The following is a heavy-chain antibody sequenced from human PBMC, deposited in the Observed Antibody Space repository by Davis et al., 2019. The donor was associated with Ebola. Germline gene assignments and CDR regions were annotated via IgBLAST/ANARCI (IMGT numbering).Heavy chain of an antibody. J-gene: IGHJ3*02. D-gene: IGHD6-13*01. V-gene: IGHV4-4*07. CDR3: ARDNQQLARDDAFDI. Sequence: PSETLSLTCTVSGGSISSYYWSWIRQPAGKGLEWIGRIYTSGSTNYNPSLKSRVTMSVDTSKNQFSLKLSSVTAADTAVYYCARDNQQLARDDAFDIWGQGTMVTVSS. CDR2: IYTSGST. CDR1: GGSISSYY.